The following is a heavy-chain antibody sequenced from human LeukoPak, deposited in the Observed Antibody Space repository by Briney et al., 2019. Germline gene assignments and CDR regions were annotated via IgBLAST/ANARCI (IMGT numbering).Heavy chain of an antibody. D-gene: IGHD3-16*02. CDR3: AALAHYDYVWGNYRPSFDY. J-gene: IGHJ4*02. Sequence: GGSLRLSCAASGFTFSSYGMSWVRQAPGKGLEWVSLISGSGGSTDYADSVKGRFTVSRDNSKNTLYLQMNSLRVEDTTVYYCAALAHYDYVWGNYRPSFDYWGQGALVTVSS. CDR1: GFTFSSYG. CDR2: ISGSGGST. V-gene: IGHV3-23*01.